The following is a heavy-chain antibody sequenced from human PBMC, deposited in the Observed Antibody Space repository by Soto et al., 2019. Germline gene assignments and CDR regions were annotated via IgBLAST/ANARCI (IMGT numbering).Heavy chain of an antibody. CDR3: AKDESGYDAFDI. D-gene: IGHD5-12*01. J-gene: IGHJ3*02. V-gene: IGHV3-23*01. CDR2: ISGSGVST. Sequence: VGSLRLSCAASRFTFSSYAIIWVLQAPGKGLEWVSAISGSGVSTYYADSVKGRFTISRDNSKNTLYLRMNSLRAEDTAVYYCAKDESGYDAFDIWGQGTMVTVSS. CDR1: RFTFSSYA.